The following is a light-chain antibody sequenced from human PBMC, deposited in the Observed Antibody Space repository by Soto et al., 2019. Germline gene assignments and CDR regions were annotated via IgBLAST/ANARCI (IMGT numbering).Light chain of an antibody. J-gene: IGKJ1*01. CDR2: GAS. Sequence: IGLTQSRGTLSLSPGERATRTCWASQSVSSNYLAWYQQKPGQAPRLLIYGASSRATGIPDRFSGTGSGTDFTLTISRLEPEDFAVYYCQHYGSSPRGTFGQGTKVEI. CDR1: QSVSSNY. CDR3: QHYGSSPRGT. V-gene: IGKV3-20*01.